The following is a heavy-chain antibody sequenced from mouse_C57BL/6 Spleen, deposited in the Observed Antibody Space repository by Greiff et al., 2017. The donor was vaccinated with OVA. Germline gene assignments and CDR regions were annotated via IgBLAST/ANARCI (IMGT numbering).Heavy chain of an antibody. D-gene: IGHD1-1*01. CDR3: ARYYYGSSPWYFDV. J-gene: IGHJ1*03. CDR1: GYTFTSYG. CDR2: IYPRSGNT. V-gene: IGHV1-81*01. Sequence: QVQLKQSGAELARPGASVKLSCKASGYTFTSYGISWVKQRTGQGLEWIGEIYPRSGNTYYNEKVKGKATLTADKSSSTAYMELRSLTSEDSAVYFCARYYYGSSPWYFDVWGTGTTVTVSS.